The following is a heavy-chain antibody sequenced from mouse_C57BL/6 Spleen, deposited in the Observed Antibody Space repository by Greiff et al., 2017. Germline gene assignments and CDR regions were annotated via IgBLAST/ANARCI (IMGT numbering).Heavy chain of an antibody. Sequence: QVHVKQSGAELVKPGASVKLSCKASGYTFTEYTIHWVKQRAGQGLEWVGWFYPGSGSIKYNEKFKDKATLTADKSSSTVYMELSRLTSEDSAVYFCAGHDVTGTLDYWGQGTTLTVAS. J-gene: IGHJ2*01. D-gene: IGHD4-1*01. V-gene: IGHV1-62-2*01. CDR3: AGHDVTGTLDY. CDR1: GYTFTEYT. CDR2: FYPGSGSI.